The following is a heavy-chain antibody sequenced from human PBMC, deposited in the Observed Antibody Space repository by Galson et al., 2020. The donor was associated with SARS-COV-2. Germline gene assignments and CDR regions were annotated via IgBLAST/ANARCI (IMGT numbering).Heavy chain of an antibody. CDR1: GGSFSDYY. V-gene: IGHV4-34*01. CDR2: VHHSGTT. Sequence: SETLSLTCAVYGGSFSDYYWTWIRQPPGKGLEWIGEVHHSGTTNYNSSLKSRVPISVDTSKNQFSLKLSSVTAADTAVYYCARVNRDINMVLVVITDVGCHFGGWGQAPLVTVAS. J-gene: IGHJ4*02. D-gene: IGHD3-22*01. CDR3: ARVNRDINMVLVVITDVGCHFGG.